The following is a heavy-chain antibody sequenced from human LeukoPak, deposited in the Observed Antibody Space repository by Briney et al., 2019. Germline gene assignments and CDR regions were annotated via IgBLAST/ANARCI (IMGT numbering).Heavy chain of an antibody. J-gene: IGHJ4*02. V-gene: IGHV4-39*07. D-gene: IGHD3-22*01. CDR3: ARGRITMIVVVIPYFDY. CDR2: IYYSGST. Sequence: PSETLPLTCTVSGGSISSSSYYWGWIRQPPGKGLEWIGSIYYSGSTYYNPSLKSRVTISVDTSKNQFSLKLSSVTAADTAVYYCARGRITMIVVVIPYFDYWGQGTLVTVSS. CDR1: GGSISSSSYY.